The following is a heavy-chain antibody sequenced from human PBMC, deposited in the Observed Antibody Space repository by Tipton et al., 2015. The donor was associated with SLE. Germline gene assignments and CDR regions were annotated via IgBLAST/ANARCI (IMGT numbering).Heavy chain of an antibody. CDR1: GGSFSAYY. J-gene: IGHJ4*02. CDR3: ARGGGSGYFPFDY. CDR2: INHSGST. V-gene: IGHV4-34*01. D-gene: IGHD3-22*01. Sequence: TLSLTCAVYGGSFSAYYWSWIRQPPGKGLEWIGKINHSGSTNYNPSLKSRGTISAGTSKNQFSLKLSSVTAADTAVYWCARGGGSGYFPFDYWGQGTLVTVSS.